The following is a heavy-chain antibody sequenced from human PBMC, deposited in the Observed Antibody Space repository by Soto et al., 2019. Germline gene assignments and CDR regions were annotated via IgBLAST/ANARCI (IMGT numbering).Heavy chain of an antibody. Sequence: VASVKVSCKASGYTFTSYEINWVRQATGQGLEWMGWMNPNSGDTGYAQKFQGRVTMTRNTSISTAYMELSSLRSEDTAVYYCARGELLWFGELLRWGQGTLVTVSS. D-gene: IGHD3-10*01. CDR3: ARGELLWFGELLR. V-gene: IGHV1-8*01. CDR2: MNPNSGDT. CDR1: GYTFTSYE. J-gene: IGHJ4*02.